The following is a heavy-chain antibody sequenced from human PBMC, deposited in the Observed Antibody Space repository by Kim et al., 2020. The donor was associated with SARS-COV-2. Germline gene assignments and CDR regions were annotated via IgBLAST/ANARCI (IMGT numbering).Heavy chain of an antibody. V-gene: IGHV1-3*01. CDR1: GYTFTSYA. Sequence: ASVKVSCKASGYTFTSYAMHWVRQAPGQRLEWMGWINAGNGNTKYSQKFQGRVTITRDTSASTAYMELSSLRSEDTAVYYCARDSSSWSTRELYWYFDLWGRGTLVTVSS. CDR3: ARDSSSWSTRELYWYFDL. J-gene: IGHJ2*01. CDR2: INAGNGNT. D-gene: IGHD6-13*01.